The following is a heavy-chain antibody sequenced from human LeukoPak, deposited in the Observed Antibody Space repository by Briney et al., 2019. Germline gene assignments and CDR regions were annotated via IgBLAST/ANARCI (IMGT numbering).Heavy chain of an antibody. J-gene: IGHJ4*02. CDR1: GFTFSSYS. Sequence: GGSLRLSCAASGFTFSSYSMNWVRQAPGKGLEWVSSISSSSSYIYYADSVKGRFTISRDNAKNSLYLQMNSLRAEDTAVYYCARVYSSGWYYFDHWGQGTLVTVSS. CDR2: ISSSSSYI. D-gene: IGHD6-19*01. V-gene: IGHV3-21*01. CDR3: ARVYSSGWYYFDH.